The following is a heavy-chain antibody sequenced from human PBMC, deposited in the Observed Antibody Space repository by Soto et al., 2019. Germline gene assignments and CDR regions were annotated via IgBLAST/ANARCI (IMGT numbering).Heavy chain of an antibody. D-gene: IGHD3-22*01. CDR2: ISGSGGST. CDR3: AKDAYYYDSSFWFDP. Sequence: GPLRLSCAASGFTFSSYSMSWVRQAPGKGLEWVSAISGSGGSTYYADSVKGRFTISRDSSKNTLYLQMNSLRAEDTAVYYCAKDAYYYDSSFWFDPWGQGTLVTVSS. V-gene: IGHV3-23*01. J-gene: IGHJ5*02. CDR1: GFTFSSYS.